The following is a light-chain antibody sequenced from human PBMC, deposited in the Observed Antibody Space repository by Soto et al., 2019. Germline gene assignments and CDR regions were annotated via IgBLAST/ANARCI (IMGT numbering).Light chain of an antibody. V-gene: IGLV3-21*02. CDR3: QVWDSSSDHWV. CDR2: DDR. CDR1: NIGGRS. J-gene: IGLJ3*02. Sequence: SYELTQPPSVSVAPGQTARITCGGSNIGGRSVHWYQQKPGQAPILVVYDDRDRPSGIPERFSGSNSGNTATLTISRVEVGDEADYYSQVWDSSSDHWVFGGGTKLTVL.